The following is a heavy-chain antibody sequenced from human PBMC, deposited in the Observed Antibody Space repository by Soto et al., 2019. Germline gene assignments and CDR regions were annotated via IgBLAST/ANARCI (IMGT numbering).Heavy chain of an antibody. CDR2: ISGSGGST. CDR1: GFTFSSYA. J-gene: IGHJ4*02. CDR3: AKDNLNGIGWSWSHCYFDY. D-gene: IGHD1-20*01. Sequence: EVQLLESGGGLVQPGGSLRLSCAASGFTFSSYAMSWVRQAPGKGLEWVSAISGSGGSTYYADSVKGRFTISRDNSKNTLYLQMNSLRAEDTAVYYCAKDNLNGIGWSWSHCYFDYWGQGTLVTVSS. V-gene: IGHV3-23*01.